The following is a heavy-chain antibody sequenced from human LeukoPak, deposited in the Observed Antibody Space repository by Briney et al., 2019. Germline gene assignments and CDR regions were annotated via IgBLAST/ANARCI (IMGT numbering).Heavy chain of an antibody. CDR1: GGSISSSNSY. CDR3: ARSSGTGTFSY. D-gene: IGHD6-25*01. J-gene: IGHJ4*02. Sequence: NPSETLSLTCIVSGGSISSSNSYWDWIRQPPGKGLEWIGSVYYGRSPYFNPSLESRATISVDTSKNHFSLKMSSVTAADTAVYYCARSSGTGTFSYWGQGTLVTVSS. CDR2: VYYGRSP. V-gene: IGHV4-39*02.